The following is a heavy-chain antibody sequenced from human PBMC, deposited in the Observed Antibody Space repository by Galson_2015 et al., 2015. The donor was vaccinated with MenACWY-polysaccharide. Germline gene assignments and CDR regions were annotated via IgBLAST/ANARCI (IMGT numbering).Heavy chain of an antibody. D-gene: IGHD1-26*01. V-gene: IGHV3-15*01. CDR3: TTASTSGVYYIDY. Sequence: SLRLSCATSGITFSKAWMTWVRQAPGKGLEWVGRIKSKTDGGTINYAAPVKDRFIISRDDSKKTLYLEMNSLKTEDTAVYYCTTASTSGVYYIDYWGQGALVTVSS. J-gene: IGHJ4*02. CDR1: GITFSKAW. CDR2: IKSKTDGGTI.